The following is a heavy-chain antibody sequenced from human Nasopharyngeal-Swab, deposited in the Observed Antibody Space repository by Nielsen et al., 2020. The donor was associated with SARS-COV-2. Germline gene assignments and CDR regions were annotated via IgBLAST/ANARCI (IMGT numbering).Heavy chain of an antibody. V-gene: IGHV3-30*02. Sequence: WIRQPPGKGLEWVAFIRYDGSNKYYADSVKGRFTISRDNSKNTLYLQMNSLRAEDTAVYYCAKGGYCSSTSCKDFFDYWGQGTLVTVSS. CDR3: AKGGYCSSTSCKDFFDY. J-gene: IGHJ4*02. D-gene: IGHD2-2*01. CDR2: IRYDGSNK.